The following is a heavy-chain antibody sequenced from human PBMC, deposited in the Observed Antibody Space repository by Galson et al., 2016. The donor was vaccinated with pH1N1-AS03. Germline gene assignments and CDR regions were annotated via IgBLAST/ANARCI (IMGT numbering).Heavy chain of an antibody. D-gene: IGHD6-25*01. CDR2: ISSFNGYT. J-gene: IGHJ6*02. CDR1: GYTFTNYG. V-gene: IGHV1-18*01. Sequence: SVKVSCKASGYTFTNYGVSWVRQAPGQGLEWMGGISSFNGYTTYAQKLQDGVTMTRDTSTSTAYMELRSLRSDDTAVYFCARDAAYYYGMDVGGQGPTVIVS. CDR3: ARDAAYYYGMDV.